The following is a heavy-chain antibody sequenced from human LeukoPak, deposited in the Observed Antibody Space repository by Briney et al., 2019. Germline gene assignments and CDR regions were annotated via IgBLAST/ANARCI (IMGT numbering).Heavy chain of an antibody. J-gene: IGHJ4*02. V-gene: IGHV3-43D*04. CDR3: AKDRSGNSYGHFDY. Sequence: GGSLRLSCAASGFTFDDYAMHWVRQAPGNGLEWVSLISSGGGSTCYADSVKGRFTISRDNSKNSLYLHMNSLRAEDTALYYCAKDRSGNSYGHFDYWGQGTLVTVSS. CDR1: GFTFDDYA. CDR2: ISSGGGST. D-gene: IGHD3-10*01.